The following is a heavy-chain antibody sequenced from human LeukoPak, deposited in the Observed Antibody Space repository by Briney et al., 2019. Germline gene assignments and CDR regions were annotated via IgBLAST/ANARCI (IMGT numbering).Heavy chain of an antibody. Sequence: SVKVSCKASGGTFSSYAISWVRQAPGQGLEWMGGIIPIFGTANYAQKFQGRVTITADESTSTAYMELSSLRSEDTAVYYCARASFGTIAAAGDHIKYNWFDPWGQGTLVTVPS. V-gene: IGHV1-69*13. D-gene: IGHD6-13*01. CDR3: ARASFGTIAAAGDHIKYNWFDP. CDR1: GGTFSSYA. CDR2: IIPIFGTA. J-gene: IGHJ5*02.